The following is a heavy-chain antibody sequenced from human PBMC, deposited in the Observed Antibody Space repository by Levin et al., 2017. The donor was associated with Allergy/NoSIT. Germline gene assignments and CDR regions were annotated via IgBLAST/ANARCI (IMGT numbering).Heavy chain of an antibody. D-gene: IGHD2-15*01. CDR1: GYTFTGYY. CDR2: INPNSGGT. V-gene: IGHV1-2*06. Sequence: GASVKVSCKASGYTFTGYYMHWVRQAPGQGLEWMGRINPNSGGTNYAQKFQGRVTMTRDTSISTAYMELSRLRSDDTAVYYCARDRVVVAATLVGWRDAFDIWGQGTMVTVSS. CDR3: ARDRVVVAATLVGWRDAFDI. J-gene: IGHJ3*02.